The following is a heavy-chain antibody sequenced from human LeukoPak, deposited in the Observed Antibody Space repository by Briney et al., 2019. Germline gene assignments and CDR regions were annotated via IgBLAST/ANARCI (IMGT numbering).Heavy chain of an antibody. V-gene: IGHV4-59*01. CDR3: ARAEMATITDYYYGMDV. D-gene: IGHD5-24*01. J-gene: IGHJ6*02. Sequence: SETLSLTCTVSGGSISSYYWSWIRQPPGKGLEWIGYIYYSGSTNYNPSLKSRVTISVDTSKNQFSLKLSSVTAADTAVYYCARAEMATITDYYYGMDVRGQGTTVTVSS. CDR1: GGSISSYY. CDR2: IYYSGST.